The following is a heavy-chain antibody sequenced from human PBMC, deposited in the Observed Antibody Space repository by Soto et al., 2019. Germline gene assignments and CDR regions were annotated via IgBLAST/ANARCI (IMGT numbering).Heavy chain of an antibody. V-gene: IGHV3-33*01. CDR1: AFTFSSYG. D-gene: IGHD6-13*01. CDR3: ARDPSIAAAGQQYYYYYYGMDV. J-gene: IGHJ6*02. CDR2: IWYDGSNK. Sequence: PGGSLRLSCAASAFTFSSYGMYWVRQAPGKGLEWVAVIWYDGSNKYYADSVKGRFTISRDNSKNTLYLQMNSLRAEDTAVYYCARDPSIAAAGQQYYYYYYGMDVWGQGTTVTVSS.